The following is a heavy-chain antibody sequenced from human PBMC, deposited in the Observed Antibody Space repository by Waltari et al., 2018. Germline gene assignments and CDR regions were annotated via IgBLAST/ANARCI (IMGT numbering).Heavy chain of an antibody. CDR3: ARHEYSTTWGGLD. CDR2: IYYSGST. D-gene: IGHD6-13*01. Sequence: QVQLQESGPGLVKPSETLSLTCTVPGGSIHSYYWSWIRQPPGKGLEWIAYIYYSGSTNYNPSLKSRVTISVDTSKNQFSLKLSSVTAADTAIYYCARHEYSTTWGGLDWGQGTLVTVSS. J-gene: IGHJ4*02. CDR1: GGSIHSYY. V-gene: IGHV4-59*08.